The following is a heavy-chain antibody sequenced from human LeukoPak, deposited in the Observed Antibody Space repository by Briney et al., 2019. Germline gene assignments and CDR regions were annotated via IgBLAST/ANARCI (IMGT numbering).Heavy chain of an antibody. J-gene: IGHJ4*02. CDR1: VGTFSSYV. Sequence: ASVKVSCKASVGTFSSYVISWVRQAPGQGLEWMGRIIPIFGTANYAQKFQGRVTITTDESTSTAYMELSSLRSEDTAVYYCARAFGYSSGWYSDYWGQGTQVTVSS. D-gene: IGHD6-19*01. CDR2: IIPIFGTA. CDR3: ARAFGYSSGWYSDY. V-gene: IGHV1-69*05.